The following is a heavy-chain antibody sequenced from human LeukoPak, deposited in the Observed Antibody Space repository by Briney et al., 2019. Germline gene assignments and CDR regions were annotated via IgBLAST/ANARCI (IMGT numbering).Heavy chain of an antibody. V-gene: IGHV1-2*02. CDR3: ARARGLIYSDYDLFDY. CDR2: INPKTGGT. J-gene: IGHJ4*02. Sequence: ASVKVSCKASGYTFSDYYIHWVRQAPGQGLEWVGWINPKTGGTDYAQRFQGSVTMTRDTSINTAYMELNRLEFDDTAVFYCARARGLIYSDYDLFDYWGQGTLVTVSS. CDR1: GYTFSDYY. D-gene: IGHD5-12*01.